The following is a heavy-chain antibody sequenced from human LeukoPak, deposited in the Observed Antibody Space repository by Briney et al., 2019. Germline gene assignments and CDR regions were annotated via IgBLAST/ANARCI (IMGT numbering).Heavy chain of an antibody. CDR1: GFTFSNYE. V-gene: IGHV3-48*03. J-gene: IGHJ4*02. D-gene: IGHD1-26*01. CDR2: ISSSGTNI. Sequence: GGSLRLSCAASGFTFSNYEMDWVRQAPGKGLEWVSYISSSGTNIYYADSVKGRFTISRDNAKNSLFLQMNSLRAEDTALYYCVRGGVYWGQGTLVTVSS. CDR3: VRGGVY.